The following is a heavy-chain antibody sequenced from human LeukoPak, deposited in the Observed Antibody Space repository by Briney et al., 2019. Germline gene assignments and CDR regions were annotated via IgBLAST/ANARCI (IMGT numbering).Heavy chain of an antibody. V-gene: IGHV4-34*01. Sequence: PSETLSLTCAVYGGSFSGYYWSWIRQPPGKGLEWIGEINHSGSTNYNPSLKSRVTISVDTSKNQFSLKLSSVTAADTAVYYCARAPRVVRGVIGRAIADYWGPGTLVTVSS. D-gene: IGHD3-10*01. CDR3: ARAPRVVRGVIGRAIADY. J-gene: IGHJ4*02. CDR2: INHSGST. CDR1: GGSFSGYY.